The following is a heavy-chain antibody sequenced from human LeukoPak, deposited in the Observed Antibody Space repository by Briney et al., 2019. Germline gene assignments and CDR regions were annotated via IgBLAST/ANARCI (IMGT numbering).Heavy chain of an antibody. CDR1: GFTFRNYW. CDR3: ARASNPWLQLT. D-gene: IGHD5-24*01. J-gene: IGHJ5*02. Sequence: GGSLRLSCATSGFTFRNYWMSWVRQAPGKGLEWVGNIKQDGSEKRYADSVRGRFTISRDNAQTSLYLQMNSLRAEDTAVYYCARASNPWLQLTWGQGTLVTVSS. CDR2: IKQDGSEK. V-gene: IGHV3-7*05.